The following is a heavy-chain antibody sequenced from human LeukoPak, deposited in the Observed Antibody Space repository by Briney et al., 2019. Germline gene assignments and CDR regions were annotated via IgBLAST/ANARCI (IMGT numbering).Heavy chain of an antibody. CDR1: GGTFSSYA. V-gene: IGHV1-69*06. J-gene: IGHJ5*02. D-gene: IGHD2-15*01. CDR2: IIPIFGTA. CDR3: ARSVEENWFDP. Sequence: SVKVSCKASGGTFSSYAISWVRQAPGQGLEWMGRIIPIFGTANYAQKFQGRVTITADKPTSTAYMELSSLRSEDTAVYYCARSVEENWFDPWGQGTLVTVSS.